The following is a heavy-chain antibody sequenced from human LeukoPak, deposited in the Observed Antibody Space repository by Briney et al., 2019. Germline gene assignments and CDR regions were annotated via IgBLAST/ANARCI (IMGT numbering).Heavy chain of an antibody. CDR3: ARVPTIYGDYAPDHAFGI. D-gene: IGHD4-17*01. J-gene: IGHJ3*02. V-gene: IGHV3-66*02. CDR2: IYSGGST. CDR1: GFTVSSNY. Sequence: GGSLRLSCAASGFTVSSNYMSWVRQAPGKGLEWVSVIYSGGSTYYADSVKDRFTISRDNSKNTLYLQMNSLRAEDTAVYYCARVPTIYGDYAPDHAFGIWGQGTMVTVSS.